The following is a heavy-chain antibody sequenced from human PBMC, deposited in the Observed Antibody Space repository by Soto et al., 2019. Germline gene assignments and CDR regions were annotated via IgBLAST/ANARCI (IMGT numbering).Heavy chain of an antibody. J-gene: IGHJ4*02. D-gene: IGHD2-2*01. CDR2: IYYSGST. V-gene: IGHV4-31*03. CDR3: ARVQPEGIVVVPAAMALFDY. CDR1: GGSISSGGYY. Sequence: SETLSLTCTVSGGSISSGGYYWSWIRQHPGKGLEWIGYIYYSGSTYYNPSLKSRVTISVDTSKNQFSLKLSSVTAADTAVYYCARVQPEGIVVVPAAMALFDYWGQGTLVTVSS.